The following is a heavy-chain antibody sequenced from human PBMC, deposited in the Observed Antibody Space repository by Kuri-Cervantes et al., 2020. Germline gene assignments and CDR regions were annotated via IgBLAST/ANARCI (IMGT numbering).Heavy chain of an antibody. CDR3: ARIRVDSLNEDFDI. J-gene: IGHJ3*02. CDR2: IIPIFGTA. CDR1: GGTFSSYA. V-gene: IGHV1-69*05. Sequence: SVKVSCKASGGTFSSYAISWVRQAPGQGLEWMGGIIPIFGTANYAQKFQGRVTMTRDTSTSTVYMELSSLTSEDTAAYYCARIRVDSLNEDFDIWGQGTMVTVSS. D-gene: IGHD5-12*01.